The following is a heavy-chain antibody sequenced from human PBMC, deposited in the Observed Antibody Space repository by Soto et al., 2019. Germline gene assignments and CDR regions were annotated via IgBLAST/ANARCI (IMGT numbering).Heavy chain of an antibody. CDR2: INPNSGDT. V-gene: IGHV1-2*02. Sequence: ASLKVSCKASVFSVDTTYCIHWVRRAPGQGLEWMGSINPNSGDTNYAQKFQGRVTMTRDTSTSTVYMELSSLRSEDTAVYYCAREGSNSGITGTRNWFDPWGQGTLVTVSS. J-gene: IGHJ5*02. D-gene: IGHD1-20*01. CDR3: AREGSNSGITGTRNWFDP. CDR1: VFSVDTTYC.